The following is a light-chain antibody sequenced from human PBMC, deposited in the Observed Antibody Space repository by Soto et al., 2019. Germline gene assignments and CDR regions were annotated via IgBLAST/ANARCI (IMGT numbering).Light chain of an antibody. Sequence: PPSYFVSPSEDVLTSFPRSTLNIGNNYVSWYQQLPGAAPKLLIYESNRRPSGIPDRFSGSKSATSATLGITGLQTGDEADYYCGTWDNSLSGYVFGTGTKVTVL. CDR3: GTWDNSLSGYV. V-gene: IGLV1-51*02. J-gene: IGLJ1*01. CDR1: TLNIGNNY. CDR2: ESN.